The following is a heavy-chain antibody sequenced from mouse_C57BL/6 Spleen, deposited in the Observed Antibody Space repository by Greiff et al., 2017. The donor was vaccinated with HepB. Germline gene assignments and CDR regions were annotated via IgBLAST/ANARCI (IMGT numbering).Heavy chain of an antibody. Sequence: VKLMESGPGLVQPSQSLSITCTVSGFSLTSYGVHWVRQSPGKGLEWLGVIWSGGSTDYNAAFISRLSISKDNSKSQVFFKMNSLQADDTAIYYCARTHTDFYYDYDYWGQGTTLTVSS. CDR2: IWSGGST. J-gene: IGHJ2*01. V-gene: IGHV2-2*01. CDR3: ARTHTDFYYDYDY. D-gene: IGHD2-4*01. CDR1: GFSLTSYG.